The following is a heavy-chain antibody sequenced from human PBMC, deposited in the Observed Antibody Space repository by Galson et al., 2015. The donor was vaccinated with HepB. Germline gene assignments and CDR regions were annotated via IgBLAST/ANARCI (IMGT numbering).Heavy chain of an antibody. D-gene: IGHD3-10*01. CDR1: GFTFSSCS. CDR2: ISSSSSYI. J-gene: IGHJ5*02. CDR3: ARDRTITMVRGVTPFDP. Sequence: SLRLSCAASGFTFSSCSMNWVRQAPGKGLEWVSSISSSSSYIYYADSVKGRFTISRDNAKNSLYLQMNSLRAEDTAVYYCARDRTITMVRGVTPFDPWGQETLVTVSS. V-gene: IGHV3-21*01.